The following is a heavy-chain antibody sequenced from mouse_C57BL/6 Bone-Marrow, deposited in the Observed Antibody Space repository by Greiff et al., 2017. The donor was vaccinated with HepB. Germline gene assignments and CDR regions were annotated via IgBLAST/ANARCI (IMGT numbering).Heavy chain of an antibody. CDR2: IFPGSGST. J-gene: IGHJ4*01. V-gene: IGHV1-75*01. CDR1: GYTFTDYY. CDR3: ARGGYYGSSYAGYAMDY. Sequence: QVQLQQSGPELVKPGASVKISCKASGYTFTDYYINWVKQRPGQGLEWIGWIFPGSGSTYYNEKFKGKATLTVDKSSSTAYMLLSSLTSEDSAVYFCARGGYYGSSYAGYAMDYWGQGTSVTVSS. D-gene: IGHD1-1*01.